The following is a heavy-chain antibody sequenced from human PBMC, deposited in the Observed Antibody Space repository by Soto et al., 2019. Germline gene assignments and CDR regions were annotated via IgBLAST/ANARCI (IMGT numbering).Heavy chain of an antibody. CDR3: AKNFYGSGSYLDY. Sequence: GGSLILSCASSGFTFSSFAMSLVCQAPGKGLEWVSTISGSDDSTYYADSVKGRFTISRDNTKNTLNLQMNSLRAEDTAVYYCAKNFYGSGSYLDYWGQGTLVTVSS. CDR2: ISGSDDST. J-gene: IGHJ4*02. D-gene: IGHD3-10*01. V-gene: IGHV3-23*01. CDR1: GFTFSSFA.